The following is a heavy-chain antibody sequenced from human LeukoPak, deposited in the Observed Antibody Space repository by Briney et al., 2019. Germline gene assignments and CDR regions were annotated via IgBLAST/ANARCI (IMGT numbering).Heavy chain of an antibody. CDR2: ISYDGSNK. V-gene: IGHV3-30*18. Sequence: PGGSLRLSCAASGFTFSSYGMHWVRQAPGKGLEWVAVISYDGSNKYYADSVKGRFTISRDNSKNTLYLQMNSLRAEDTAVYYCAKGIDFWSGYYSDYWGQGTLVTVSS. D-gene: IGHD3-3*01. CDR3: AKGIDFWSGYYSDY. J-gene: IGHJ4*02. CDR1: GFTFSSYG.